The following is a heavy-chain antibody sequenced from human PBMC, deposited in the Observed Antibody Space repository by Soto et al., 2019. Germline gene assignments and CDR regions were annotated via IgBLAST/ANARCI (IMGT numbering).Heavy chain of an antibody. CDR3: AREKGGYDTRYYYDSSGYTGLAYDYGMDV. V-gene: IGHV3-30-3*01. J-gene: IGHJ6*02. D-gene: IGHD3-22*01. Sequence: PGGSLRLSCAASGVTFSSYAMHWVRQAPGKGLEWVAVISYDGSNKYYADSVKGRFTISRDNSKNTLYLQMNSLRAEDTAVYYSAREKGGYDTRYYYDSSGYTGLAYDYGMDVWGQGTTVTVSS. CDR2: ISYDGSNK. CDR1: GVTFSSYA.